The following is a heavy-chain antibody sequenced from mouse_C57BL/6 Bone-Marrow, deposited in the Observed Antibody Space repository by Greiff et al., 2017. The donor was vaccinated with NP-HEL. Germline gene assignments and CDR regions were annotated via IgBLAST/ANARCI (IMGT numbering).Heavy chain of an antibody. CDR2: INYDGSST. CDR1: GFTFSDYY. Sequence: EVQLVESEGGLVQPGSSMKLSCTASGFTFSDYYMAWVRQVPEKGLEWVANINYDGSSTYYLDSLKSRFIISRDNAKNILYLQMSSLKSEDTATYYCAREGGYDYDDYAMDYWGQGTSVTVSS. J-gene: IGHJ4*01. D-gene: IGHD2-4*01. CDR3: AREGGYDYDDYAMDY. V-gene: IGHV5-16*01.